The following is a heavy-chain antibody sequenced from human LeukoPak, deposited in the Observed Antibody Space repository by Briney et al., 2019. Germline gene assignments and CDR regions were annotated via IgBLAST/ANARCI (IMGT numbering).Heavy chain of an antibody. V-gene: IGHV3-30*04. CDR3: ARDARHYYYMDV. CDR2: ISYDGSNK. D-gene: IGHD6-6*01. CDR1: GFTFSSYA. Sequence: PGGSLRLSCAASGFTFSSYAMHWVRQAPGKGLEWVAVISYDGSNKYYADSVKGRFTISRDNSKNTLYLQMNSLRAEDTAVYYCARDARHYYYMDVWGKGTTVTVSS. J-gene: IGHJ6*03.